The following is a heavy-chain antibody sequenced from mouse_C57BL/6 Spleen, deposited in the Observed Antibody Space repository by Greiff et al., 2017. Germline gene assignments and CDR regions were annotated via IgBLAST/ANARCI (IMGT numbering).Heavy chain of an antibody. D-gene: IGHD3-3*01. CDR3: ARGDLLGARDY. CDR2: IDPSDSYT. V-gene: IGHV1-69*01. Sequence: QVQLQQPGAALVMPGASVKLSCKASGYTFTSYWMHWVKQRPGQGLEWIGEIDPSDSYTNYNQQFKGKSTLPVDKSSSTAYMQFSSLTSEDSAVYYCARGDLLGARDYWGQGTSVTVSS. J-gene: IGHJ4*01. CDR1: GYTFTSYW.